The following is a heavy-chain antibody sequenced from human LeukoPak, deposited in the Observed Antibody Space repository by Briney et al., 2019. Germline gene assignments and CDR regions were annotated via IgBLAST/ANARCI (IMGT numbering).Heavy chain of an antibody. J-gene: IGHJ4*02. CDR2: IYYSGST. D-gene: IGHD1-26*01. CDR3: VRRTSGSYSDY. V-gene: IGHV4-61*01. CDR1: GGSVSSGSYY. Sequence: SETLSLTCTVSGGSVSSGSYYWSWIRQPPGKGLEWIGYIYYSGSTNYNPSLKSRVTISVDTSKNQFSLKLNSVTAADTAVYYCVRRTSGSYSDYWGQGTLVTVSS.